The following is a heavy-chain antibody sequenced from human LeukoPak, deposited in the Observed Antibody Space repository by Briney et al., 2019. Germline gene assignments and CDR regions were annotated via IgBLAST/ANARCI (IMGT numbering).Heavy chain of an antibody. CDR3: AKDPRNILTGDYDDFDI. CDR2: INPTGGGST. J-gene: IGHJ3*02. CDR1: GYTFTTYY. V-gene: IGHV1-46*01. D-gene: IGHD3-9*01. Sequence: ASVKVSCKTSGYTFTTYYLHWVRQAPGQGLEWMGVINPTGGGSTSYAQKFQGRITMTSDMSTSTFYMELSTLRSEDTAVYFCAKDPRNILTGDYDDFDIWGQGTMVIVSS.